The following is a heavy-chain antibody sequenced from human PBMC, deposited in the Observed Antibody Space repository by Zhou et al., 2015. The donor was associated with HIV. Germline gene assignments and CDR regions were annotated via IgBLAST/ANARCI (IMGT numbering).Heavy chain of an antibody. CDR2: IIPIFGTA. CDR1: GGTFSSYA. V-gene: IGHV1-69*05. J-gene: IGHJ5*02. D-gene: IGHD6-13*01. Sequence: QVQLVQSGAEVKKPGSSVKVSCKASGGTFSSYAISWVRQAPGQGLEWMGGIIPIFGTANYAQKFQGRVTMTRDTSINTAYMELRSLRSDDSAVYYCVRGVSVRYTSSQYWFHPWGQGTLVTVSS. CDR3: VRGVSVRYTSSQYWFHP.